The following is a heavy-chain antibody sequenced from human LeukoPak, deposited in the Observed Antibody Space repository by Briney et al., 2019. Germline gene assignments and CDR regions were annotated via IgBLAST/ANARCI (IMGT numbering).Heavy chain of an antibody. CDR2: IIPIFSTA. Sequence: ASVKVSCKASGGTFSSYAISWVRQAPGQGLEWMGGIIPIFSTANYAQKFQGRVTITADESTSTAYMELSSLRSEDTAVYYCAREHPRGGAFDIWGQGTMVTVSS. CDR3: AREHPRGGAFDI. CDR1: GGTFSSYA. D-gene: IGHD6-25*01. V-gene: IGHV1-69*13. J-gene: IGHJ3*02.